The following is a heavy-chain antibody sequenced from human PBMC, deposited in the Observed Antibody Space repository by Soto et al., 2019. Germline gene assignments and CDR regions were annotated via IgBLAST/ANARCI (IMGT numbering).Heavy chain of an antibody. CDR2: ISAYNGNT. V-gene: IGHV1-18*01. D-gene: IGHD4-17*01. CDR3: ARTNYDYGDYSFDY. CDR1: GYTFTSYG. J-gene: IGHJ4*02. Sequence: GASVKVSCKASGYTFTSYGISWVRQAPGQGLEWMGWISAYNGNTNYAQKLQGRVTMTTDTSTSTAYMELRSLRSDDTAVYYCARTNYDYGDYSFDYWGQGTLVTVSS.